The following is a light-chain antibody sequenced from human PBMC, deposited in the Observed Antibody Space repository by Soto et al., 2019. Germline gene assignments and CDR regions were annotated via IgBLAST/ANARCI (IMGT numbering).Light chain of an antibody. V-gene: IGKV1-39*01. CDR2: AAS. Sequence: DIQMTQSPSSMPASVGDRVTIICRASQGIRNDLGWFQKRPGKDPKRLIHAASSLHSGVPSRFSGSGSGTHFNLTISSLQPEDFAIYYCQQSHDTTPTVGQGTKVEIK. J-gene: IGKJ1*01. CDR1: QGIRND. CDR3: QQSHDTTPT.